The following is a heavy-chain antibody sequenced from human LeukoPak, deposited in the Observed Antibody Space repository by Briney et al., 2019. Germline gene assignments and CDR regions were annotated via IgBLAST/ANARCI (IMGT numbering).Heavy chain of an antibody. V-gene: IGHV3-48*01. CDR1: GFTFSSYS. CDR3: ARNAAVTSYYYFDY. J-gene: IGHJ4*02. CDR2: MSSSSSTI. Sequence: RGSLRLSCAASGFTFSSYSMNWVRQAPGKGLEWVSYMSSSSSTIYYADSVKGRFTISRDNAKNSLYLQMNSLRAEDTAVYYCARNAAVTSYYYFDYWGQGSLVTVSS. D-gene: IGHD4-17*01.